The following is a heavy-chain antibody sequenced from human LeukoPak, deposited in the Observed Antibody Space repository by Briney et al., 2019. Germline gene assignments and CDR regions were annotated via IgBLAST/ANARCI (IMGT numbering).Heavy chain of an antibody. CDR1: RFTFSSYE. Sequence: GGSLTLSCAASRFTFSSYEMNWVRQAPGKGLEWVSYISGSGIKHYADSVKGRFTIFRDNDKNSLYLQMNSLRVEDTAVYYCAREDTGVAFDIWGQGTTVTV. V-gene: IGHV3-48*03. D-gene: IGHD2-8*01. CDR2: ISGSGIK. CDR3: AREDTGVAFDI. J-gene: IGHJ3*02.